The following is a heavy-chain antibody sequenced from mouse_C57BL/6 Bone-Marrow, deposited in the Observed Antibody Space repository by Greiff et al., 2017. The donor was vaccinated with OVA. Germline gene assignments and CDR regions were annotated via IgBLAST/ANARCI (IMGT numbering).Heavy chain of an antibody. V-gene: IGHV1-55*01. J-gene: IGHJ3*01. CDR3: AREGYYGSSPAWFAY. Sequence: VQLQQPGAELVKPGASVKMSCKASGYTFTSSWITWVKQRPGQGLEWIGDIYPGSGSTNYNEKFKSKATLTVDTSSSTAYMQLSSLTSEDSAVYYCAREGYYGSSPAWFAYWGQGTLVTVSA. CDR2: IYPGSGST. CDR1: GYTFTSSW. D-gene: IGHD1-1*01.